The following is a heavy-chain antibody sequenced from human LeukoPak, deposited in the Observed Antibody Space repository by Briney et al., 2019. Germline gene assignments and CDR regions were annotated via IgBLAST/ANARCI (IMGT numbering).Heavy chain of an antibody. CDR2: ISYDGSNK. CDR1: GFTFSSYA. J-gene: IGHJ4*02. V-gene: IGHV3-30*04. D-gene: IGHD5-18*01. Sequence: GGSLRLSCAASGFTFSSYAMHWVRQAPGKGLEWVAVISYDGSNKYYADSVKGRFTISRDNSKNTLYLQMNSLGAEDTAVYYCARDRGIQLWTPIFDYWGQGTLVTVSS. CDR3: ARDRGIQLWTPIFDY.